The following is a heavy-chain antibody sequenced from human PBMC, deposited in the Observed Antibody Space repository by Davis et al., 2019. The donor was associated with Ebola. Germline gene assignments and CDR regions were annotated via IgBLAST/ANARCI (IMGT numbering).Heavy chain of an antibody. J-gene: IGHJ6*03. V-gene: IGHV1-69*10. CDR3: ARPKSGYGSTWYGGSYYYYYYMDV. CDR1: GGTFSTHA. Sequence: SVKVSCKASGGTFSTHAITWVRQAPGQGLEWMGGIVPSVGLSNYAQKFRGRVTITADESTSTAYMELRSLRSEDMAVYYCARPKSGYGSTWYGGSYYYYYYMDVWGKGTTVTVSS. CDR2: IVPSVGLS. D-gene: IGHD6-13*01.